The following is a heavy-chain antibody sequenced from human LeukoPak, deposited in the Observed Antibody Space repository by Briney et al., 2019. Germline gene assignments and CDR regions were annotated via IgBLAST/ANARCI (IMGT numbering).Heavy chain of an antibody. CDR3: ARASGYPINYWYFDL. J-gene: IGHJ2*01. D-gene: IGHD3-3*01. Sequence: SETLSLTCTVSGYSISSGYYWGWIRQPPGKGLEWIGSIYHSGSAYYNPSLKSRVTISVDTSKNQFSLKLSSVTAADTAVYYCARASGYPINYWYFDLWGRGTLVTVSS. CDR2: IYHSGSA. V-gene: IGHV4-38-2*02. CDR1: GYSISSGYY.